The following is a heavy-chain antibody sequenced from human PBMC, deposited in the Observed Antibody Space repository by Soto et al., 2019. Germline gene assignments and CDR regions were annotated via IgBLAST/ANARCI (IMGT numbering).Heavy chain of an antibody. V-gene: IGHV3-30*18. J-gene: IGHJ6*02. Sequence: GGSLRLSCAASGFTFSSYGMHWVRQAPGKGLEWVAVISYDGSNKYYADSVKGRFTISRDNSKNTLYLQMNSLRAEDTAVYYCAKGGVYSKLGYGMDVWGQGTTVTVSS. CDR3: AKGGVYSKLGYGMDV. CDR2: ISYDGSNK. D-gene: IGHD4-4*01. CDR1: GFTFSSYG.